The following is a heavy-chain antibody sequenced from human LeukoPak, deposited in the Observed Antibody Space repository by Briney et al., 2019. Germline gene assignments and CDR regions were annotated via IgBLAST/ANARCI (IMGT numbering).Heavy chain of an antibody. D-gene: IGHD4/OR15-4a*01. J-gene: IGHJ4*02. CDR2: IYYSGST. CDR1: GGSISSYY. V-gene: IGHV4-59*01. Sequence: SETLSLTCTVSGGSISSYYWSWLRQPPGKGLEWIGYIYYSGSTNYNPSLKSRVTISVDTSKNQFSLKLSSVTAADTAVYYCARQTRAHYFDYWGQGTLVTVSS. CDR3: ARQTRAHYFDY.